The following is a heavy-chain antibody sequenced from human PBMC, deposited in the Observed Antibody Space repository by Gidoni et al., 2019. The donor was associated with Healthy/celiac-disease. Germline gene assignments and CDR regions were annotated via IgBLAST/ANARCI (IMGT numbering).Heavy chain of an antibody. Sequence: EVQLVESGGGLVQPGGSLRLSCAASGFTFSSYSMNWVRQAPGKGLEWVSDSSSSSSTIYYADSVKGRFTISRDNAKNSLYLQMNSLRDEDTAVYYCARGGDYYDSSGLTFDYWGQGTLVTVSS. V-gene: IGHV3-48*02. J-gene: IGHJ4*02. D-gene: IGHD3-22*01. CDR2: SSSSSSTI. CDR1: GFTFSSYS. CDR3: ARGGDYYDSSGLTFDY.